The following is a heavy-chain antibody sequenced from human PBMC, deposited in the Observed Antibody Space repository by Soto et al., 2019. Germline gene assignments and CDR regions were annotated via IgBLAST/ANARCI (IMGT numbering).Heavy chain of an antibody. CDR1: GGSISSYY. Sequence: SGTLSLTGKVSGGSISSYYWSWIRQPAGKGLDWIGRIYNSGGTNYNTSLQSRVTMSVDTSKRQFSLRLNSVTAADAAIYSCARGAAAGGDYGMDXWGRGSTVTAS. J-gene: IGHJ6*02. CDR2: IYNSGGT. D-gene: IGHD6-13*01. V-gene: IGHV4-4*07. CDR3: ARGAAAGGDYGMDX.